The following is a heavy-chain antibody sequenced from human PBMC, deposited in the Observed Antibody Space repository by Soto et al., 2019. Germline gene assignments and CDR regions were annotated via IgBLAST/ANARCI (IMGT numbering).Heavy chain of an antibody. CDR3: ARVLITGTNAFDI. J-gene: IGHJ3*02. Sequence: GGSLRLSCAASGFTFSSYWMSWVRQAPGKGLEWEANIKQDGSEKYYVDSVKGRFTISRDNAKNSLYLQMNSLRAEDTAVYYCARVLITGTNAFDIWGQGTMVTVSS. D-gene: IGHD1-7*01. V-gene: IGHV3-7*01. CDR2: IKQDGSEK. CDR1: GFTFSSYW.